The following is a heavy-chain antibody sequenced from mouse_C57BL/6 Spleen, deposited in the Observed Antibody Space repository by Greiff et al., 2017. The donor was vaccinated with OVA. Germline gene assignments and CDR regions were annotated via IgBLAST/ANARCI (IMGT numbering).Heavy chain of an antibody. Sequence: VQLQQSGAELVKPGASVKMSCKASGYTFTSYWITWVKQRPGQGLEWIGDIYPGSGSTNYNEKFKSKATLTVDTSSSTAYMQLSSLTSEDSAVYYCARSPHITTYAMDYWGQGTSVTVSS. CDR1: GYTFTSYW. D-gene: IGHD1-1*01. CDR2: IYPGSGST. V-gene: IGHV1-55*01. J-gene: IGHJ4*01. CDR3: ARSPHITTYAMDY.